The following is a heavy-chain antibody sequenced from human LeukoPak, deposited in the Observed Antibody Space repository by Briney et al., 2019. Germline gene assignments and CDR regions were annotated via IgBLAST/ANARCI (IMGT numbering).Heavy chain of an antibody. CDR3: AKDPRRRIVVVVAANFDL. V-gene: IGHV3-9*01. Sequence: PGRSLRLSCAASGFTFDDYAMHWVRQAPGKGLEWVSGISWNSGSIGYADSVKGRFTISRDNAKNSLYLQMNSLRAEDTALYYCAKDPRRRIVVVVAANFDLWGRGTLVTVSS. CDR2: ISWNSGSI. CDR1: GFTFDDYA. D-gene: IGHD2-15*01. J-gene: IGHJ2*01.